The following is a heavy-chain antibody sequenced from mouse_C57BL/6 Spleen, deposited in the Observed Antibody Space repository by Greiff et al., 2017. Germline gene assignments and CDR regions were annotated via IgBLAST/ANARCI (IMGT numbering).Heavy chain of an antibody. CDR3: TRYYSNPEGYFDY. CDR1: GYTFTSYW. J-gene: IGHJ2*01. CDR2: IYPGNSDT. Sequence: EVQRVESGTVLARPGASVKMSCKTSGYTFTSYWMHWVKQRPGQGLEWIGAIYPGNSDTSYNQKFKGKAKLTAVTSASTAYMELSSLTNEDSAVYYCTRYYSNPEGYFDYWGQGTTLTVSS. V-gene: IGHV1-5*01. D-gene: IGHD2-5*01.